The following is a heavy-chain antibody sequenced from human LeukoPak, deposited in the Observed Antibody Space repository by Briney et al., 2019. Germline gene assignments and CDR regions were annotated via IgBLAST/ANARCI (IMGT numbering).Heavy chain of an antibody. J-gene: IGHJ4*02. Sequence: PSETLSLTCTVSGGSISSYYWSWIRQPPGKGLEWIGYIYYSGSTNYNPSLKSRVTISVDTSKNQFSLKLSSVTAADTAVYYCARGRGGRYWTAQPIDYWGQGTLVTVSS. V-gene: IGHV4-59*01. CDR1: GGSISSYY. CDR3: ARGRGGRYWTAQPIDY. CDR2: IYYSGST. D-gene: IGHD1-26*01.